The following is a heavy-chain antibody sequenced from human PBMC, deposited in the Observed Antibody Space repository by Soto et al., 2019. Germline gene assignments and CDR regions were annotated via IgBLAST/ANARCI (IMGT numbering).Heavy chain of an antibody. V-gene: IGHV4-59*08. J-gene: IGHJ4*02. CDR2: IYYSGST. CDR1: GGSISSYY. CDR3: ARRYYSSGWVFDY. Sequence: SETLSLTCTVSGGSISSYYWSWIRQPPGKGLDWIGYIYYSGSTNYNPSLKSRVTISVDTSKNQFSLKLSSVTAADTAVYYCARRYYSSGWVFDYWGQGTLVTVSS. D-gene: IGHD6-19*01.